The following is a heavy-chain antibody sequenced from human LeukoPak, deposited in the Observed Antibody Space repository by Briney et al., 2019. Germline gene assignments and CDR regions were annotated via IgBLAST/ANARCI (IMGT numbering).Heavy chain of an antibody. CDR1: GGSVSSDSYY. V-gene: IGHV4-61*01. Sequence: PSETLSLTCTVSGGSVSSDSYYWSWIRQPPGKALEWVGHISYSGTTNYNPSLRSRVIISIDISQNQFYLRLSSVTAADTAVYYCAGAPNPTFFDYWGQGPLATVSS. J-gene: IGHJ4*02. CDR3: AGAPNPTFFDY. CDR2: ISYSGTT.